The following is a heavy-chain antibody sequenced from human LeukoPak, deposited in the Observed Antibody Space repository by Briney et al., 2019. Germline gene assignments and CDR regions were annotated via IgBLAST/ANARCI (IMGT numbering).Heavy chain of an antibody. J-gene: IGHJ4*02. CDR1: GFTFSSYA. Sequence: GGSLRLSCAASGFTFSSYAMSWVRQAPGKGLEWISAISGSGGSTYYADSVKGRFTISRDNSKNTLYLQMNSLRAEDTAVYYCAKDKGDFWSGHHYWGQGTLVTVSS. D-gene: IGHD3-3*01. CDR3: AKDKGDFWSGHHY. V-gene: IGHV3-23*01. CDR2: ISGSGGST.